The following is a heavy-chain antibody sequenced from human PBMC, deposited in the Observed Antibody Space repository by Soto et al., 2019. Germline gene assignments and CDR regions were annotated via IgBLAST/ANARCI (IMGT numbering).Heavy chain of an antibody. CDR3: AKYRSTSSGAEGFDY. Sequence: GGSLRLSCAASGFTFNSYAMTWVRQAPGKGLEWVSSISGSGDVVFYAASVKGRFTISRDNSKITFFLQLNSLRAEDTGVYYCAKYRSTSSGAEGFDYWGQGALVTVS. D-gene: IGHD6-6*01. V-gene: IGHV3-23*01. J-gene: IGHJ4*02. CDR1: GFTFNSYA. CDR2: ISGSGDVV.